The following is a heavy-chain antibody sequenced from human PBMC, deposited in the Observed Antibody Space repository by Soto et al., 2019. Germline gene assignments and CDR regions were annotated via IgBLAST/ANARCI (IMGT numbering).Heavy chain of an antibody. CDR2: VDYRGST. V-gene: IGHV4-59*01. J-gene: IGHJ6*02. Sequence: QVQLQESGPGLVKPSETLSLTCSVSGGSIGTYFWSWIRQPPGKGLEWIGYVDYRGSTDYTSSLKSRVTISEDTSKNEISLELTSVTAADTAVYYCARSYSGSQYGGDKYYYYGMDVWGHGTTVIVSS. CDR3: ARSYSGSQYGGDKYYYYGMDV. D-gene: IGHD1-26*01. CDR1: GGSIGTYF.